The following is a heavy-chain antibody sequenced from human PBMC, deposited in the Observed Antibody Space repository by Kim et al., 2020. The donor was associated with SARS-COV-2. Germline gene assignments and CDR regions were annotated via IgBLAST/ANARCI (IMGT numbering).Heavy chain of an antibody. D-gene: IGHD4-17*01. V-gene: IGHV3-20*04. CDR3: ARCRDYGDSCNWFDP. CDR2: ITSNGDNT. CDR1: GVTFDDAD. J-gene: IGHJ5*02. Sequence: GGSLRLSCAASGVTFDDADMSWVRQVPGKGLEWVSGITSNGDNTGYTDSVKGRFTISRDNAKKFLYLQMSSLRAEDTALYYCARCRDYGDSCNWFDPWGQGTLVTVS.